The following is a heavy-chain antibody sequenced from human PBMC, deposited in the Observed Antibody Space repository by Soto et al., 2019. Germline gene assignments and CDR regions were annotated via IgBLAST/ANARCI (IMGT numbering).Heavy chain of an antibody. V-gene: IGHV1-69*01. CDR3: ARDGDYGDYAGYYYGMDV. Sequence: QVQLVQSGAEVKKPGSSVKVSCKASGGTFSSYAVSWVRQAPGHGLEWMGGIIPIFGTANYAQKFQGRVTITADESTSTAYMELSSLRSEDTAVYYCARDGDYGDYAGYYYGMDVWGQGTTVTVSS. D-gene: IGHD4-17*01. J-gene: IGHJ6*02. CDR2: IIPIFGTA. CDR1: GGTFSSYA.